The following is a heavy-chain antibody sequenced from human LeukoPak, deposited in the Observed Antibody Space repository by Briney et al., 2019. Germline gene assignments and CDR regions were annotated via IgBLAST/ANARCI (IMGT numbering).Heavy chain of an antibody. J-gene: IGHJ4*02. D-gene: IGHD6-13*01. CDR3: ARGYGRGYSSRPGY. CDR2: ISGSGGST. Sequence: GGSLRLSCAASGFTFSSYAMSWVRQAPGKGLEWVSAISGSGGSTYYADSVKGRFTISRDNSKNTLYLQMNSLRAEDTAVYYCARGYGRGYSSRPGYWGPGTLVTVSS. CDR1: GFTFSSYA. V-gene: IGHV3-23*01.